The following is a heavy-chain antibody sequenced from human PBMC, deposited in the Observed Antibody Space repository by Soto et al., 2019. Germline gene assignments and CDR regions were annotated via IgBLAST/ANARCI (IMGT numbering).Heavy chain of an antibody. CDR1: GYSFTSYW. CDR2: IYPGDSDT. Sequence: EVQLVQSGAEVKRPGESLTISCEASGYSFTSYWIGWVRQMPGKGLEWMGIIYPGDSDTRYSPSFQGQVTISADKSISTAYLQWSSLEASDTAIYYCVRPTQAYCSGSSCYDRFFDYWGPGTLVTVSS. V-gene: IGHV5-51*03. D-gene: IGHD2-2*01. J-gene: IGHJ4*02. CDR3: VRPTQAYCSGSSCYDRFFDY.